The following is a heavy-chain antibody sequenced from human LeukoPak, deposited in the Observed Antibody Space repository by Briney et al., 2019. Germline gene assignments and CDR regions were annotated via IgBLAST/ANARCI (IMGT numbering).Heavy chain of an antibody. J-gene: IGHJ4*02. CDR2: ISSSSYI. CDR3: ARDLSVHYYDSSGFDY. V-gene: IGHV3-21*01. D-gene: IGHD3-22*01. Sequence: GGSLRLSCAASGFTFSSYSMNWVRQAPGKGLEWVSSISSSSYIYYADSVKGRFTISRDNAKNSLYLQMNSLRAEDTAVYYCARDLSVHYYDSSGFDYWGQGTLVTVSS. CDR1: GFTFSSYS.